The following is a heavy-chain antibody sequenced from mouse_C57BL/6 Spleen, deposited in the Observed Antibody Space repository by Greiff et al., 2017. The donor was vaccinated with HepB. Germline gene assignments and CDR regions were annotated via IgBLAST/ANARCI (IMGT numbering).Heavy chain of an antibody. Sequence: EVQRVESGGGLVQPGGSLKLSCAASGFTFSDYYMYWVRQTPEKRLEWVAYISNGGGSTYYPDTVKGRFTISRDNAKNTLYLQMSRLKSEDTAMYYCARHGHYYGSFDYWGQGTTLTVSS. J-gene: IGHJ2*01. CDR1: GFTFSDYY. CDR3: ARHGHYYGSFDY. V-gene: IGHV5-12*01. CDR2: ISNGGGST. D-gene: IGHD1-1*01.